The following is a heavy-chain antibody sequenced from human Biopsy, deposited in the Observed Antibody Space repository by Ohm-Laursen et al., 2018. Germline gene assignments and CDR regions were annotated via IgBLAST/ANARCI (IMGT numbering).Heavy chain of an antibody. CDR1: GYTFTDYF. J-gene: IGHJ4*02. Sequence: SVKVSCKASGYTFTDYFVHWVRQAPGQGLEWMGWMNPNSGNTGYAQKFQGRVTMTRNTSISTAYMELSSLTSVDTAVYYCARDFNYDGGGSFNFDYWGQGTLVTVSS. CDR2: MNPNSGNT. CDR3: ARDFNYDGGGSFNFDY. D-gene: IGHD3-22*01. V-gene: IGHV1-8*02.